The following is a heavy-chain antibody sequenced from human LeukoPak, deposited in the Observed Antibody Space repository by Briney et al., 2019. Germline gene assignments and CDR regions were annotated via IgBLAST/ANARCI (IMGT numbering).Heavy chain of an antibody. V-gene: IGHV3-30*02. Sequence: PGRSLRLSCTASGFTFGDYAMSWVRQAPGKGLEWVAFIRYDGSNKYYADSVKGRFTISRDNSKNTLYLQMNSLRAEDTAVYYCAKGSSGWVDYWGQGTLVSVSS. CDR1: GFTFGDYA. J-gene: IGHJ4*02. CDR3: AKGSSGWVDY. D-gene: IGHD6-19*01. CDR2: IRYDGSNK.